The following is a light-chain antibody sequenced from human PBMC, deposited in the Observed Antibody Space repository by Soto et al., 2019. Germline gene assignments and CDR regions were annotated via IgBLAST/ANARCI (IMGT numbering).Light chain of an antibody. CDR1: QSISSW. CDR3: QQYNSPPWT. Sequence: DIQMTQSPSTLSASVGDRVTITCRASQSISSWLAWYQQKPGKAPKLLIYDASSLESGVPSRFSGSGSGTEFTLTLSSLQPDDFATYYCQQYNSPPWTFAHGTKVDIK. J-gene: IGKJ1*01. V-gene: IGKV1-5*01. CDR2: DAS.